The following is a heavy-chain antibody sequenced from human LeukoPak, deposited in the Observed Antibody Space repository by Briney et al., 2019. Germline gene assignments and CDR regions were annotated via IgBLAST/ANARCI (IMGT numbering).Heavy chain of an antibody. CDR1: GFTFSSYW. D-gene: IGHD1/OR15-1a*01. CDR2: IRQDGSVQ. J-gene: IGHJ4*02. CDR3: LVTTRSRGFDY. V-gene: IGHV3-7*01. Sequence: GGSLRLSCAASGFTFSSYWMSWVRQAPGKGLEWVANIRQDGSVQNYVGSVKGRFTISRDNPKNSVYLQMSSLRAEDTAVYYCLVTTRSRGFDYWAREPWSPSPQ.